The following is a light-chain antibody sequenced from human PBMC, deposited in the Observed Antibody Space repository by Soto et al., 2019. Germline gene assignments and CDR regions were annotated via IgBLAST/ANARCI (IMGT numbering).Light chain of an antibody. Sequence: IELTQSPGTLSLSPGERVTLSCRASQTVRSSFVAWYQQKPGQAPRLLIYGASTRATGIPDRFSGSGSGTDLTLTISSLEPEDLAVYYCQHYGRSSWTFGQGTKVAIK. V-gene: IGKV3-20*01. J-gene: IGKJ1*01. CDR3: QHYGRSSWT. CDR1: QTVRSSF. CDR2: GAS.